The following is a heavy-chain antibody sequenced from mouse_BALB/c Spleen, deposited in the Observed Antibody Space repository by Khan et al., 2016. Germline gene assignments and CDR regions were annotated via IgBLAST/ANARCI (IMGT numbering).Heavy chain of an antibody. CDR1: GYTFTNYG. J-gene: IGHJ3*01. V-gene: IGHV9-3*02. CDR3: AEDYYGSNLFAY. CDR2: INTNTGEP. Sequence: QIQLVQSGPELKKPGETVTISCKASGYTFTNYGMNWVKQAPGKGLKWMGWINTNTGEPTYAEEFTGRFAFYLESYASAAYLQINNLKNEDTATYFCAEDYYGSNLFAYWGQGTLVTVSA. D-gene: IGHD1-1*01.